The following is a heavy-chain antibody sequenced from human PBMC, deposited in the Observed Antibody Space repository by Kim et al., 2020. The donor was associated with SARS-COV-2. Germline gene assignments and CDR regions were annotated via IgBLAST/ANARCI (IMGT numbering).Heavy chain of an antibody. CDR2: ST. J-gene: IGHJ4*01. V-gene: IGHV3-23*01. Sequence: STYDTHAVTGRFTISRDNPKNTLYLQMNSLRAEDTAVYYCAKDVRIPVYWGHGTLVTVSS. CDR3: AKDVRIPVY.